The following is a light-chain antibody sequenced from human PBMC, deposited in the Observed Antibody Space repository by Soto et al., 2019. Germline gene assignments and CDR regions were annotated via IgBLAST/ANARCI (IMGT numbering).Light chain of an antibody. CDR1: SRDVGIYNY. V-gene: IGLV2-11*01. CDR2: DVT. J-gene: IGLJ2*01. Sequence: QSVLTQPRSVSGSPGQSVTVSCTGTSRDVGIYNYVSWYQQRPGTAPKVMIYDVTKRPSGVPDRFSGSKSANTASLTISGLQADDEADYYCCSYAGNYTLLFGGGTKPDRP. CDR3: CSYAGNYTLL.